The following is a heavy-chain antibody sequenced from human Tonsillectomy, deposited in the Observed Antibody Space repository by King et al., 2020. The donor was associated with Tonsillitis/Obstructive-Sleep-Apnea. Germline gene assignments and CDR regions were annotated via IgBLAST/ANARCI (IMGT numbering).Heavy chain of an antibody. CDR1: GFTFSNYW. J-gene: IGHJ4*02. Sequence: VQLVESGGGLVQPGGSLRLSCAASGFTFSNYWMNWVRQAPGKGLEWVAHIKQDGSGKNYVDSVKGRFTISRDNAKNLLYLEMNNLRAEDTAVYYCATIFGVINSDSFDYWGQGTLVTVSS. CDR3: ATIFGVINSDSFDY. CDR2: IKQDGSGK. D-gene: IGHD3-3*01. V-gene: IGHV3-7*03.